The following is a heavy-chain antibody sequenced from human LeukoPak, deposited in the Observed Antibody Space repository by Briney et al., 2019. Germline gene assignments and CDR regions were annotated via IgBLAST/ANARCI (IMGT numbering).Heavy chain of an antibody. CDR3: ITRGVVA. V-gene: IGHV3-15*07. J-gene: IGHJ4*02. CDR1: GFIFTNYA. Sequence: GGSLRLSCAGSGFIFTNYAMHWVRQAPGKGLEWVGRIKSKTDGGTIDYAAPVKGRFTISRDDSKNTLYLQMNSLKAEDTAVYYCITRGVVAWGQGTLVTVSS. D-gene: IGHD2-15*01. CDR2: IKSKTDGGTI.